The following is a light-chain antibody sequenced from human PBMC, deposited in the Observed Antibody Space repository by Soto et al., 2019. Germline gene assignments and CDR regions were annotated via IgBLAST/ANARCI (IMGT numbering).Light chain of an antibody. Sequence: QSALTQPASVSGSPGQSITISCTGTNSDLVSWYQQHPGQAPKLMIYEGSKRPSGVSNRFSGSKSGDTASLTISGLQAGDEADYYCCSYAGSTTWVFGGGTQLTVL. CDR3: CSYAGSTTWV. J-gene: IGLJ3*02. CDR2: EGS. CDR1: NSDL. V-gene: IGLV2-23*01.